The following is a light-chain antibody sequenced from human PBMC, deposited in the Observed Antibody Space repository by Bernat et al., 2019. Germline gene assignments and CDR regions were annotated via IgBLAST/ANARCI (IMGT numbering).Light chain of an antibody. Sequence: DIQMTQSPSSLSAFVGDRVTITCRASQSIGSYLNWYQQYPGKAPKLLIYTASTLQSGVPSRFRGSGSGSVFTLTINSLVPEDSAAYCCQQSHTLTRTFGQGTKVEV. V-gene: IGKV1-39*01. CDR1: QSIGSY. J-gene: IGKJ1*01. CDR2: TAS. CDR3: QQSHTLTRT.